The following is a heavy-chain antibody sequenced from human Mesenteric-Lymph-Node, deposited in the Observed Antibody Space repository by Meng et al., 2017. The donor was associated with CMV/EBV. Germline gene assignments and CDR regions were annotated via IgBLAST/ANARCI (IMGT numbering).Heavy chain of an antibody. CDR1: GFSFSTYD. V-gene: IGHV3-13*01. D-gene: IGHD1-26*01. CDR3: TRSKSGSFPAGDAFDI. CDR2: IGTLSDT. J-gene: IGHJ3*02. Sequence: GESLKISCAASGFSFSTYDMYWVRQTAGKSLEWVSAIGTLSDTFYLESVKGRFTISRDNARNSLYLQMNSLGAGDTAVYYCTRSKSGSFPAGDAFDIWGQGTMVTVSS.